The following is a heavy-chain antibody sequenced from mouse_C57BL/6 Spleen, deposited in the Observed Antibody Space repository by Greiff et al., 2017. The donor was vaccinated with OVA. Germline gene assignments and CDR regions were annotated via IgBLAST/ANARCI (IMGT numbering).Heavy chain of an antibody. D-gene: IGHD2-2*01. CDR3: ARSRTMVTTKAMDY. J-gene: IGHJ4*01. CDR2: IDPSDSYT. CDR1: GYTFTSYW. Sequence: QVQLQQPGAELVKPGASVKLSCKASGYTFTSYWMQWVKQRPGQGLEWIGEIDPSDSYTNYNQKFKGKATLTVDTSSSTAYMQLSSLTSEDSAVYYCARSRTMVTTKAMDYWGQGTSVTVSS. V-gene: IGHV1-50*01.